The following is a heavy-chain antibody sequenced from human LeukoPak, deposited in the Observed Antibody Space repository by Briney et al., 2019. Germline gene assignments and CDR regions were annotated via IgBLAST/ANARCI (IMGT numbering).Heavy chain of an antibody. CDR3: ARDGGSYFRYYMDV. CDR1: GGSISGFY. Sequence: SETLSLTCTVSGGSISGFYWSWFRQPAGKGLEWIGRIYTSGSPNYNPSLKSRVTISLDKSTNQFSLNLSSVTAADTAMYYCARDGGSYFRYYMDVWGEGTTVTVSS. CDR2: IYTSGSP. J-gene: IGHJ6*03. V-gene: IGHV4-4*07. D-gene: IGHD1-26*01.